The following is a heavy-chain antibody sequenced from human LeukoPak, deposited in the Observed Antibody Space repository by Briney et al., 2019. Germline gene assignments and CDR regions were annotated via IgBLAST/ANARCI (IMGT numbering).Heavy chain of an antibody. CDR1: GYTSTGYY. CDR2: INPNSGGT. Sequence: ASVKVSCKASGYTSTGYYMHWVRQAPGQGLEWMGWINPNSGGTNYAQKFQGWVTMTRDTSISTAYMELSRLRSDDTAVYYCARGDTAMVDFDYWGQGTLVTVSS. J-gene: IGHJ4*02. V-gene: IGHV1-2*04. D-gene: IGHD5-18*01. CDR3: ARGDTAMVDFDY.